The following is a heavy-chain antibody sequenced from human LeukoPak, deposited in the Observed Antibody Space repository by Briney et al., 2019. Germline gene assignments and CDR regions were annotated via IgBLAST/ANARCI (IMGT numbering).Heavy chain of an antibody. Sequence: GGSLRLSCAASGFTFSSYGMHWVRQAPGKGLEWVAVIWYDGSNKYYADSVKGRFTISRDNSKNTLYLQMNSLRAEDTAVYYCARDGDYGDYAMYYFDYWGQGTLVTVSS. V-gene: IGHV3-33*01. J-gene: IGHJ4*02. CDR1: GFTFSSYG. D-gene: IGHD4-17*01. CDR2: IWYDGSNK. CDR3: ARDGDYGDYAMYYFDY.